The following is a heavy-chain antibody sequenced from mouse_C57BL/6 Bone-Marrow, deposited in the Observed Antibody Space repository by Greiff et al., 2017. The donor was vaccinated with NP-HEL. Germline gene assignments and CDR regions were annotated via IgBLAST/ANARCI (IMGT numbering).Heavy chain of an antibody. CDR1: GFSLSTFGMG. CDR2: IWWDDDK. Sequence: QVTLKVSGPGILQPSQTLSLTCSFSGFSLSTFGMGVGWIRQPSGQGLEWLAHIWWDDDKYYNPALKSRLTISKDTSKNQVFLKIANVDTADTATYYCARMDSYYYGSSPWFAYWGQGTLVTVSA. J-gene: IGHJ3*01. D-gene: IGHD1-1*01. CDR3: ARMDSYYYGSSPWFAY. V-gene: IGHV8-8*01.